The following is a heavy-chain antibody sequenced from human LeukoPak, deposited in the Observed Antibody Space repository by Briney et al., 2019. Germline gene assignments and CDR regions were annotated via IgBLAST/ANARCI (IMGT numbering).Heavy chain of an antibody. CDR2: ISGPGTTI. CDR1: GFTFSDYY. Sequence: PGGSLRLSCAASGFTFSDYYMTWFRQAPGKGLEWVSYISGPGTTISYADSVQGRFTISRDNAKNSLYLQVNTLRVEDSAVYYCAELGITMIGGVWGKGTTVTISS. J-gene: IGHJ6*04. CDR3: AELGITMIGGV. V-gene: IGHV3-11*04. D-gene: IGHD3-10*02.